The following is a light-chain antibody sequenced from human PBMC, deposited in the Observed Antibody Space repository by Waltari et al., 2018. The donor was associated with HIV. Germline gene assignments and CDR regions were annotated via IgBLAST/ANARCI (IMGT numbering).Light chain of an antibody. Sequence: QPVLAQPPSSSGTPRPRVTISCSGCRSYTGSNSLIWYQHFPGTAPKLLIYGDSLRPSGVPARFSGSKFGTSASLVITGLQSGDEADYYCSTWDDRLNGPVVFGGGTRLTVL. J-gene: IGLJ2*01. CDR1: RSYTGSNS. CDR2: GDS. V-gene: IGLV1-44*01. CDR3: STWDDRLNGPVV.